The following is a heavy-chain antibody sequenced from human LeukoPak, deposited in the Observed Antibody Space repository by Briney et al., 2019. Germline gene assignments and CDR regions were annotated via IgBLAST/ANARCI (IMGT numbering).Heavy chain of an antibody. V-gene: IGHV4-39*01. CDR1: DASISTTSFS. CDR2: IYYSGST. CDR3: ASYYYDSSGIRAFDI. D-gene: IGHD3-22*01. Sequence: LDLRSLTCSVFDASISTTSFSCGVIRQRPGKGPNRIGGIYYSGSTYYNPSLKSRLTISVDTSKNQFSLKLSSATAADTAVYYCASYYYDSSGIRAFDIWGQGAMVTVSS. J-gene: IGHJ3*02.